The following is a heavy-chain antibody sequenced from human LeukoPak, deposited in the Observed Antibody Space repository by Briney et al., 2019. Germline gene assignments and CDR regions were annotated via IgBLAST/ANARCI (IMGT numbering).Heavy chain of an antibody. J-gene: IGHJ4*02. CDR1: GFTFSNYW. CDR3: TRQRPQTGTFDY. V-gene: IGHV3-73*01. Sequence: GGSLRLSCAASGFTFSNYWMTWVRQAPGRGLEWVGRVRDRANSYATGYAASVEGRFTISRDDSENTAYLQMNSLIIEDTAVYYCTRQRPQTGTFDYWGQGVPVTVSS. CDR2: VRDRANSYAT. D-gene: IGHD3-9*01.